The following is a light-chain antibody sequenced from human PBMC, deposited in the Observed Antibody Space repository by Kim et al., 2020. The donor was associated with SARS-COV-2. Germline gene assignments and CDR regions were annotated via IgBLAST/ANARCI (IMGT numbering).Light chain of an antibody. V-gene: IGLV10-54*01. Sequence: QTATLTCTGNSNNVGYQGVSWLQHHQGHPPKLLSYRNNNRPSGISERLSASTSGDTASLTITGLQPEDEADYYCSAWDSSLRALIFGGGTKLTVL. CDR1: SNNVGYQG. CDR2: RNN. CDR3: SAWDSSLRALI. J-gene: IGLJ2*01.